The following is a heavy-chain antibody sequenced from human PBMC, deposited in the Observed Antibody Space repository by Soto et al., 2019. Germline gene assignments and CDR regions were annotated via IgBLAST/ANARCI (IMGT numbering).Heavy chain of an antibody. CDR3: AKGSSTSCSGSCYFDY. CDR1: GFTFSTYG. Sequence: GGSLRLSCAASGFTFSTYGMHWVRQAPGKGLEWVAIISYDGSNKYYADSMKGRFTVSRDNSKNTLYLHMIRLRPEDTSVYYCAKGSSTSCSGSCYFDYWGQGTLVTVSS. CDR2: ISYDGSNK. D-gene: IGHD2-2*01. V-gene: IGHV3-30*18. J-gene: IGHJ4*02.